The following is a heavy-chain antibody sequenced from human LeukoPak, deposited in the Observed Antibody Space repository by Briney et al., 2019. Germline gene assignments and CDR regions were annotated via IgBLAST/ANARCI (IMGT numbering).Heavy chain of an antibody. V-gene: IGHV4-34*01. J-gene: IGHJ4*02. CDR1: GGSFSGYY. CDR3: ARDRYGDAIDY. D-gene: IGHD4-17*01. Sequence: SETLSLTCAVYGGSFSGYYWSWIRQPPGKGLEWIGEINHSGSTNYNPSLKSRVTISVDTSKNQFSLKLSSVTAADTAVYYCARDRYGDAIDYWGREPWSPSPQ. CDR2: INHSGST.